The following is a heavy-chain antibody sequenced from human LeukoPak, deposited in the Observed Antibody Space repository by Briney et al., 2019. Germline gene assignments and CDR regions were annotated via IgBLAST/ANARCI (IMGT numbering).Heavy chain of an antibody. V-gene: IGHV4-34*01. D-gene: IGHD5-12*01. CDR1: GGSFSGYY. CDR2: INHSGST. J-gene: IGHJ4*02. CDR3: AREHPVAIAPDY. Sequence: KPSETLSLTCAVYGGSFSGYYWSWIRQPPGKGLECIGEINHSGSTNYNPSLKSRVTMSVDTSKNQFSLKLTSVTAADTAIYYCAREHPVAIAPDYWGQGTLVTVSS.